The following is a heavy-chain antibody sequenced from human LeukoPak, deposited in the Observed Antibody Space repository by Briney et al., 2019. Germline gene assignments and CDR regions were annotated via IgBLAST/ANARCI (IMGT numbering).Heavy chain of an antibody. CDR2: ISGSGGST. CDR1: GFTFNIYA. V-gene: IGHV3-23*01. Sequence: PGGSLRLSCAASGFTFNIYAMSWVRQAAGKGLEWVSAISGSGGSTYYADSVKGRFTISRDNSKNTLYLQMNSLRAEDTAVYYCASRITMIVVVPNDAFDIWGQGTMVTVSS. D-gene: IGHD3-22*01. J-gene: IGHJ3*02. CDR3: ASRITMIVVVPNDAFDI.